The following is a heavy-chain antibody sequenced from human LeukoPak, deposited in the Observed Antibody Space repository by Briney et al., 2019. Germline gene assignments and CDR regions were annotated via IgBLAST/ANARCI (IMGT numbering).Heavy chain of an antibody. Sequence: GSLRLSCAASGFTFSTYGMNWIRQSPGKGLEWIGEISHGGSTNYNPSLKSRVTISVDTSKNQFSLKLSSVTAADTAVYYCARRYSGYDFAYWGQGTLVTVSS. D-gene: IGHD5-12*01. CDR3: ARRYSGYDFAY. V-gene: IGHV4-34*01. CDR2: ISHGGST. CDR1: GFTFSTYG. J-gene: IGHJ4*02.